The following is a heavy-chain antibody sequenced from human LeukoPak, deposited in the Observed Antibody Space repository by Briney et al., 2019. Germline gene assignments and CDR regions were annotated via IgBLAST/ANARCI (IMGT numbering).Heavy chain of an antibody. CDR3: ARARLTVRGVMRYYGMDV. Sequence: GASVKVSCKASGYTFTSYGINWVRQATGQGLEWMGWMNPNSGNTGYAQKFQGRVTMTRNTSISTAYMELSSLRSEDTAVYYCARARLTVRGVMRYYGMDVWGQGTTVTVSS. CDR2: MNPNSGNT. V-gene: IGHV1-8*02. J-gene: IGHJ6*02. D-gene: IGHD3-10*01. CDR1: GYTFTSYG.